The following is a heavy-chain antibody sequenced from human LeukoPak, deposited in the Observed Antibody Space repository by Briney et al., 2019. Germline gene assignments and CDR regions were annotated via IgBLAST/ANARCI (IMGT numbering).Heavy chain of an antibody. D-gene: IGHD2-15*01. CDR2: INHSGST. V-gene: IGHV4-34*01. CDR1: GGSFSGYY. J-gene: IGHJ4*02. CDR3: AGMGLESIAAQVVVAATGHFDY. Sequence: SETLSLTCAVFGGSFSGYYWSWIRQPPGKGLEWIGEINHSGSTNYNPSLKSRVTISVDTSKNQFSLKLSSVTAADTAVYYCAGMGLESIAAQVVVAATGHFDYWGQGTLVTVSS.